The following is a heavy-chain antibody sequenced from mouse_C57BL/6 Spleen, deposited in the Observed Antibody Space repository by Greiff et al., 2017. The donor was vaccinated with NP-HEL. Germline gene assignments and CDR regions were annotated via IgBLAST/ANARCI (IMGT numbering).Heavy chain of an antibody. Sequence: EVKVEESGPGLVKPSQSLSLTCSVTGYSITSGYYWNWIRQFPGNKLEWMGYISYDGSNNYNPSLKNRISITRDTSKNQFFLKLNSVTTEDTATYYCASYGYDYFDYWGQGTTLTVSS. CDR3: ASYGYDYFDY. CDR2: ISYDGSN. CDR1: GYSITSGYY. D-gene: IGHD2-2*01. J-gene: IGHJ2*01. V-gene: IGHV3-6*01.